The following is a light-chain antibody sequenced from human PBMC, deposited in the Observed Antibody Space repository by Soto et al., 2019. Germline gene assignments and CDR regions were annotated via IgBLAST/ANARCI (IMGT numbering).Light chain of an antibody. J-gene: IGKJ4*01. CDR1: ESASFN. CDR3: QQHNKWPTN. Sequence: EIVLTQSPATLYVSPGERATLSCGASESASFNLVWYQQKPGQAPKLLVYDASTRAPGVAARFSGSGSGTEFTLTISSLQSEDFAVYFCQQHNKWPTNFGGGTRVEMK. V-gene: IGKV3-15*01. CDR2: DAS.